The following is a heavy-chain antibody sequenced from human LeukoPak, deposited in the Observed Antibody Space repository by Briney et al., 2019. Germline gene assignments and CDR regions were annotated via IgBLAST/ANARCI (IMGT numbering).Heavy chain of an antibody. CDR3: ARYYDFWSGYFDY. D-gene: IGHD3-3*01. Sequence: SETLSLTCTVSGGSISSSSYYWGWIRQPPGKGLGWIGSIYYSGSTYYNPSLKSRVTISVDTSKNQFSLKLSSVTAADTAVYYCARYYDFWSGYFDYWGQGTLVTVSS. J-gene: IGHJ4*02. V-gene: IGHV4-39*01. CDR2: IYYSGST. CDR1: GGSISSSSYY.